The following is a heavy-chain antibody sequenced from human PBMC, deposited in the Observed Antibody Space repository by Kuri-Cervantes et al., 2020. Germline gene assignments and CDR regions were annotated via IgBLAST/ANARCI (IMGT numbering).Heavy chain of an antibody. V-gene: IGHV3-11*01. J-gene: IGHJ4*02. D-gene: IGHD3-10*01. CDR3: ARRPSMVRGVSIVYYFDY. CDR2: ISSSGSII. Sequence: GGSLRLSCAASGFTFSNAWMSWVRQAPGKGLEWVSYISSSGSIIYYADSVKGRFTISRDNAKNSLYLQMSSLRAEDTAVYYCARRPSMVRGVSIVYYFDYWGQGTLVTVSS. CDR1: GFTFSNAW.